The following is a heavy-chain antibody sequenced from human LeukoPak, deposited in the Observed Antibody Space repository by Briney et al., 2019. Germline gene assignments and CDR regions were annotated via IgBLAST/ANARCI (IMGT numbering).Heavy chain of an antibody. CDR3: ARDLSHYSGYEPDDY. V-gene: IGHV1-69*05. CDR1: GGTFSSYA. CDR2: IIPIFGTA. J-gene: IGHJ4*02. D-gene: IGHD5-12*01. Sequence: SVKVSCKASGGTFSSYAISWVRQAPGQGLEWMGRIIPIFGTANYAQKFQGRVTITTDESTSTAYMELSSLRSEDTAVYYCARDLSHYSGYEPDDYWGQGTLVTVSS.